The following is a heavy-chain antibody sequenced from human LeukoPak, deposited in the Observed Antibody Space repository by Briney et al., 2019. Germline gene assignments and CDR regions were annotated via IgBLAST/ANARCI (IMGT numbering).Heavy chain of an antibody. CDR3: ARDKVVGPTQFDY. J-gene: IGHJ4*02. Sequence: GGSLRLSCAASGFTFSSYWMSWVRQAPGKGLEWVANIEQVGSEIYYVDSVKGRFTISRDNAKNSLYLHMNSLRAEDTAVYYCARDKVVGPTQFDYWGQEALVTVSS. D-gene: IGHD1-26*01. V-gene: IGHV3-7*01. CDR2: IEQVGSEI. CDR1: GFTFSSYW.